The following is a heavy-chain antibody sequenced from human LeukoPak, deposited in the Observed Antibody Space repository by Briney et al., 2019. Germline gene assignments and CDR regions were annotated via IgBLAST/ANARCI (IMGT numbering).Heavy chain of an antibody. CDR1: GFTFSSCA. D-gene: IGHD1-26*01. CDR3: AKGYSGSYSAFDY. J-gene: IGHJ4*02. Sequence: GGSLRLSCAASGFTFSSCAMIWVRQAPGKGLEWVSTISSSGDSTYYADSVKGRFTISRDNSKNTLYLQMNSLRAEDTAVYFCAKGYSGSYSAFDYWGQGTLVTVSS. CDR2: ISSSGDST. V-gene: IGHV3-23*01.